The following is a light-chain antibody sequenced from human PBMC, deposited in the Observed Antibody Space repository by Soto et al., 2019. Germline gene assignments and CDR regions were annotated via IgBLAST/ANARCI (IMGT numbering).Light chain of an antibody. V-gene: IGKV1-39*01. CDR1: QSISTY. J-gene: IGKJ1*01. Sequence: DIQMTQSPPSLSASVGDTITITCRASQSISTYLDWYQVTPGTAPKVLIYAASTLQAGVPSRFSGSGSGTDFTLTINSLQPEDVATYYFQQNYNLPPWTFGQGTPVELK. CDR3: QQNYNLPPWT. CDR2: AAS.